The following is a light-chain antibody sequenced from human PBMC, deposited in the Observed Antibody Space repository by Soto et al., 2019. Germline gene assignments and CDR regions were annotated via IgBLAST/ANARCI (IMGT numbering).Light chain of an antibody. J-gene: IGLJ2*01. CDR1: SSNIGSNT. Sequence: QSVLTQPPSASGTPGQRVTISCSGSSSNIGSNTVNWYQQLPGTAPKLLTYSHNQRPSGVPDRFSGSKSGTSASLASSGLQSEDDVVYYCASWDDSLNSVVFGGGTKVTVL. CDR3: ASWDDSLNSVV. V-gene: IGLV1-44*01. CDR2: SHN.